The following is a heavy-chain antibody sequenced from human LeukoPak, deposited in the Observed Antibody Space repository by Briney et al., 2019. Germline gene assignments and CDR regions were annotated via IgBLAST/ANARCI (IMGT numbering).Heavy chain of an antibody. CDR3: ATYNSGSRNAFDI. D-gene: IGHD1-26*01. Sequence: PSETLSLTCTVSGGSISSGAYYWTWIRQHPEKGLEWIGYMHYSGSTYYNPSLKSRITILVDTSKNQFSLKLSSVTATDTALYYCATYNSGSRNAFDIWGQGTMVTVSS. V-gene: IGHV4-31*03. CDR2: MHYSGST. J-gene: IGHJ3*02. CDR1: GGSISSGAYY.